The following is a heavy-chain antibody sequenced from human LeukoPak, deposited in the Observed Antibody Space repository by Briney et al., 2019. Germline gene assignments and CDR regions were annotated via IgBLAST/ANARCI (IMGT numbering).Heavy chain of an antibody. D-gene: IGHD3-16*01. CDR3: ARRVPSQVITDYFDY. V-gene: IGHV3-48*04. CDR1: GFTFSSYS. Sequence: HPGGSLRLSCAASGFTFSSYSMNWVRQAPGKGLEWISFIDRGSTTIFYAESVKGRFTISRDNAKNSLFLQMNSLRAEDTAVYYCARRVPSQVITDYFDYWGQGTLVTVSS. CDR2: IDRGSTTI. J-gene: IGHJ4*02.